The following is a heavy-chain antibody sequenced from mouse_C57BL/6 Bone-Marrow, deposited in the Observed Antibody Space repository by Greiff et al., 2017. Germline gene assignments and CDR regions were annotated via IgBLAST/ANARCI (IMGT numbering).Heavy chain of an antibody. CDR3: ARSLYYYGSSSYYYAMDY. CDR2: IHPNSGST. V-gene: IGHV1-64*01. J-gene: IGHJ4*01. CDR1: GYTFTSYW. Sequence: QVQLQQPGAELVKPGASVKLSCKASGYTFTSYWMHWVKQRPGQGLEWIGMIHPNSGSTNYNEKFKSKATLTLDKSSSTAYMQLSSLTSEDSAVYYCARSLYYYGSSSYYYAMDYWGQGTSVTVSS. D-gene: IGHD1-1*01.